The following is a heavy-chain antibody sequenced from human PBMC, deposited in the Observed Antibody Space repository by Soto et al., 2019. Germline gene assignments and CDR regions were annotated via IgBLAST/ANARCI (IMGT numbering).Heavy chain of an antibody. CDR1: GYTFTSYG. D-gene: IGHD2-2*01. CDR3: ARLVGVPAAMGGAGFDY. Sequence: QVQLVQSGAEVKKPGASVKVSCKASGYTFTSYGISWVRQAPGQGLEWMGWISAYNGNTNYAQKLQGRVTMTTDTSTRPADMERRILSSADAAVYYGARLVGVPAAMGGAGFDYWGQGTLVTVSS. V-gene: IGHV1-18*01. CDR2: ISAYNGNT. J-gene: IGHJ4*02.